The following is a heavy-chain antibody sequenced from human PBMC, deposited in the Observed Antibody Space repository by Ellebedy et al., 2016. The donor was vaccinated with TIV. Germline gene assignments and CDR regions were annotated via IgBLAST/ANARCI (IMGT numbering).Heavy chain of an antibody. CDR2: VSYDGSET. V-gene: IGHV3-30*03. CDR3: AREFRSYYFDY. CDR1: GFTFSSYG. J-gene: IGHJ4*02. Sequence: GESLKISCSASGFTFSSYGMHWVRQAPGKGLEWVAVVSYDGSETYYADSVKGRFTISRDKSKNTLYLQMNSLRGEDTAVYYCAREFRSYYFDYWGQGTLVTVSS.